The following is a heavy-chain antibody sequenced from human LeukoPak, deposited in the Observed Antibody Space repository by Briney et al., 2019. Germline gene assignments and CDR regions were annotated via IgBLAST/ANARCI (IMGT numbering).Heavy chain of an antibody. D-gene: IGHD6-19*01. Sequence: SETLSLTCIVSGGSISNYYWTWLRQPPGKGLEWIGSIYYSGSNKYNPSLKSRVTISVDTSKNQFSLKLISVTAADTAVYYCARSQSVTGTTDYWGQGTLVTVSS. J-gene: IGHJ4*02. V-gene: IGHV4-59*01. CDR1: GGSISNYY. CDR2: IYYSGSN. CDR3: ARSQSVTGTTDY.